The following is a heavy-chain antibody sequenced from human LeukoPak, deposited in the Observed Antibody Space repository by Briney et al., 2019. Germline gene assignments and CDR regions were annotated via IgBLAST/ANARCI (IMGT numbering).Heavy chain of an antibody. CDR1: DYSISSGFF. J-gene: IGHJ4*02. CDR2: IYHSGST. D-gene: IGHD6-6*01. V-gene: IGHV4-38-2*02. CDR3: ARGSIGIAARPYFDY. Sequence: SETLSLTCTVSDYSISSGFFWGWIRQPPGKGLEWIGSIYHSGSTYSNPSLKSRVTISVDTSKNQFSLELTSVTAADTAVYYCARGSIGIAARPYFDYWAQGTLVTVSS.